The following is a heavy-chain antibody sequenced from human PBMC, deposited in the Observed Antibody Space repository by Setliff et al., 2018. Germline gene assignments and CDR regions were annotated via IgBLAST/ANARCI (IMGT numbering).Heavy chain of an antibody. J-gene: IGHJ3*02. D-gene: IGHD3-10*01. CDR3: TTTGLRDAFDI. CDR2: IKGQTDGGTT. CDR1: ELIFSHTW. V-gene: IGHV3-15*01. Sequence: GGSLRLSCAAPELIFSHTWMNWVRQAPGKGLEWVGRIKGQTDGGTTDYAAPVKGRFTISRDDSKNTLYLQMNSLKTEDTAVYYCTTTGLRDAFDIWGQGTMVTVS.